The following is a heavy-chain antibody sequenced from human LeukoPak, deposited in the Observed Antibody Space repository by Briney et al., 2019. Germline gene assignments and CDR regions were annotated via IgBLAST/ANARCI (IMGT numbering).Heavy chain of an antibody. V-gene: IGHV4-30-2*01. Sequence: SETLSLTCAVSGVSISSGGYSWSWIRQPPGKGLEWIGYIYHSGSTYYNPSLKSRITISVDRSKNQFSLKLSSVTAADTAVYYCARGGPPFDYWGQGTLVTVSS. CDR1: GVSISSGGYS. J-gene: IGHJ4*02. D-gene: IGHD6-25*01. CDR3: ARGGPPFDY. CDR2: IYHSGST.